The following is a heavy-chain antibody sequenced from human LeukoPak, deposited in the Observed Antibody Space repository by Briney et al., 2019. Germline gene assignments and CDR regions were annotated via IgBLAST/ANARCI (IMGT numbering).Heavy chain of an antibody. CDR1: GGSISSSSYY. V-gene: IGHV4-39*01. J-gene: IGHJ4*02. CDR2: IYYSGST. CDR3: ARYSTVVNFDY. D-gene: IGHD4-23*01. Sequence: SETLSLTCTVSGGSISSSSYYWGWIRQPPGKGLEWIGSIYYSGSTYYNPSLKSRVTISVDTSKNQFSLKLSSVTAADTAVHYCARYSTVVNFDYWGQGTLVTVSS.